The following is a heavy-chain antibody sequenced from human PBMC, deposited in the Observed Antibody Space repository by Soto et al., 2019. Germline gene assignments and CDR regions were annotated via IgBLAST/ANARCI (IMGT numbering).Heavy chain of an antibody. Sequence: SETLSLTCAVYGGSFSGYYWSWIRQPPGKGLEWIGEINHSGSTNYNPSLKSRVTISVDTSKNQFSLKLSSVTAADTAVYYCARVRYSSGWYYFDYWGQGTLVTVSS. CDR2: INHSGST. V-gene: IGHV4-34*01. CDR3: ARVRYSSGWYYFDY. D-gene: IGHD6-19*01. J-gene: IGHJ4*02. CDR1: GGSFSGYY.